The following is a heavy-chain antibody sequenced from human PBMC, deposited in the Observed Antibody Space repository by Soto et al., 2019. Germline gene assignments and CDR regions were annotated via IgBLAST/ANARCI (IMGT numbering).Heavy chain of an antibody. V-gene: IGHV3-9*01. CDR1: GFTFDDYA. CDR2: ISWNSGSI. Sequence: EVQLVESGGGLVQPGRSLRLSCAASGFTFDDYAMHWVRQLPGKGLEWVSGISWNSGSIGYADSVKGRFTTSRDNAKNSLYLQMNNLRAEDTAFYYCAKDISTGTTTFSWFDPWGQGTLVTVSS. J-gene: IGHJ5*02. CDR3: AKDISTGTTTFSWFDP. D-gene: IGHD1-1*01.